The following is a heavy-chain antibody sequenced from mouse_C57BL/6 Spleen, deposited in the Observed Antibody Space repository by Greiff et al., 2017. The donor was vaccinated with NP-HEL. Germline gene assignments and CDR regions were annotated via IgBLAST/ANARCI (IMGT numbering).Heavy chain of an antibody. D-gene: IGHD3-2*02. CDR2: INPSNGGT. CDR1: GYTFTSYW. V-gene: IGHV1-53*01. Sequence: QVQLQQPGTELVKPGASVKLSCKASGYTFTSYWMNGVKQRPGQGLEWIGNINPSNGGTNYNEKFKSKATLTVDKSSSTAYMQLSSLTSEDSAVYYCARGGAYSSGYAMDYWGQGTSVTVSS. J-gene: IGHJ4*01. CDR3: ARGGAYSSGYAMDY.